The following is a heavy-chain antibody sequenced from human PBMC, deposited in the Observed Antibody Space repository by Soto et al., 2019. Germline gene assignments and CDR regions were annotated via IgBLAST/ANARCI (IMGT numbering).Heavy chain of an antibody. Sequence: QVQLQQWGAGLLKPSETLSLTCAVYGGSFSGYYWSWIRQPPGKGLEWIGEINHSGSTNYNPSLXGRVTRSVDTXXNXFXXKLSSVTAADTAVYYCARDRVVVATRSYYYYGMDVWGQGTTVTVSS. V-gene: IGHV4-34*01. D-gene: IGHD2-15*01. CDR3: ARDRVVVATRSYYYYGMDV. CDR2: INHSGST. CDR1: GGSFSGYY. J-gene: IGHJ6*02.